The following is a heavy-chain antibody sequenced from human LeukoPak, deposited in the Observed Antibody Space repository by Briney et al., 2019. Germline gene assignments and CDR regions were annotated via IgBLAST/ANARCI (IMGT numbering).Heavy chain of an antibody. CDR2: IYYSGST. CDR1: GGSISSSSNY. D-gene: IGHD3-22*01. Sequence: PSETLSLTCTVSGGSISSSSNYWGWIRQPPGKGLEWIGSIYYSGSTYYNPSLKSRVTISVDASKNQFSLKLSSVTAADTAVYYCARTSSITMIVVVFDIWGQGTMVAVSS. V-gene: IGHV4-39*01. CDR3: ARTSSITMIVVVFDI. J-gene: IGHJ3*02.